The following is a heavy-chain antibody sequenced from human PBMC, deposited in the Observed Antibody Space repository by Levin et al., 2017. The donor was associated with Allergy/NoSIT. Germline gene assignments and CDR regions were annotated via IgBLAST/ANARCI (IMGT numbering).Heavy chain of an antibody. V-gene: IGHV3-48*01. CDR1: GFTFSSYS. Sequence: GGSLRLSCAASGFTFSSYSMNWVRQAPGKGLEWVSYISSSSSTIYYADSVKGRFTISRDNAKNSLYLQMNSLRAEDTAVYYCAREYLVLYYYYMDVWGKGTTVTVSS. D-gene: IGHD2-2*02. J-gene: IGHJ6*03. CDR2: ISSSSSTI. CDR3: AREYLVLYYYYMDV.